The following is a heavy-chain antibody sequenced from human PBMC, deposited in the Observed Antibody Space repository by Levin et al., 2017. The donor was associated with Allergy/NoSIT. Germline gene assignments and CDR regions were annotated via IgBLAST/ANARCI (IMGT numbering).Heavy chain of an antibody. Sequence: GESLKISCSASGFTFSSYTMSWVRQAPGKGLEWVSSISSCSTYISYADSVKGRFTISRDNAKNSLYLQMNSLRAEDAAVYYCARGEERSVTPSYYYYGMDVWGQGTTVTVSS. CDR2: ISSCSTYI. D-gene: IGHD4-11*01. CDR3: ARGEERSVTPSYYYYGMDV. J-gene: IGHJ6*02. V-gene: IGHV3-21*01. CDR1: GFTFSSYT.